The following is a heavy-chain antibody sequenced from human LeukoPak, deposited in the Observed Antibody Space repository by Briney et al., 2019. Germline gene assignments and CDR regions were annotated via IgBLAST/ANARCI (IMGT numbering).Heavy chain of an antibody. D-gene: IGHD4-23*01. Sequence: ASVKVSCKASGYTFTSYYMHWVRQAPEQGLEWMGIINPSGGSTSYAQKFQGRVTMTRDTSTSTVYMELSSLRSEDTAVYYCARDGGDSNYGGSSYFDYWGQGTLVTVSS. CDR2: INPSGGST. CDR3: ARDGGDSNYGGSSYFDY. J-gene: IGHJ4*02. CDR1: GYTFTSYY. V-gene: IGHV1-46*01.